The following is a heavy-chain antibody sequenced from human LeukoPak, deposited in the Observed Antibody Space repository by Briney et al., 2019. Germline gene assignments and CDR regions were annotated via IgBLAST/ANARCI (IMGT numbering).Heavy chain of an antibody. J-gene: IGHJ5*02. CDR3: ARDSSSSRGYNWFDP. CDR2: INWNGGST. D-gene: IGHD6-6*01. V-gene: IGHV3-20*04. Sequence: GGSLRLSCAASGFTFDDYGMSWVRQAPGKGLGWVSGINWNGGSTGYADSVKGRFTISRDNAKNSLYLQMNSLRAEDTALYYCARDSSSSRGYNWFDPWGQGTLVTVFS. CDR1: GFTFDDYG.